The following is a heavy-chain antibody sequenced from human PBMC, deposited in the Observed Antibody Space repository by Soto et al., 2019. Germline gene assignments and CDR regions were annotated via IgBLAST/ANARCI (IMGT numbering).Heavy chain of an antibody. CDR3: ARDRLPLTVTTYYGMDV. V-gene: IGHV3-21*01. CDR1: GFTFSSYS. Sequence: GGSLRLSCAASGFTFSSYSMNWVRQAPGKGLEWVSSISSSSSYIYYADSVKGRFTISRDNAKNSLYLQMNSLRAEDTAVYYCARDRLPLTVTTYYGMDVWGQGTTVTVSS. D-gene: IGHD4-17*01. CDR2: ISSSSSYI. J-gene: IGHJ6*02.